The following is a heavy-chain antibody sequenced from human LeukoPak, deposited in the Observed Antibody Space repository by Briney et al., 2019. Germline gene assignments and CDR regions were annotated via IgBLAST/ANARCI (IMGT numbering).Heavy chain of an antibody. J-gene: IGHJ6*03. CDR2: ISAYNGNT. V-gene: IGHV1-18*01. Sequence: ASVKVSCKASGYTFTSYGISWVRQALGQGLEWMGWISAYNGNTNYAQKLQGRVTMTTDTSTSTAYMELRSLRSDDTAVYYCARTYYDILTGPYYYYYMDVWGKGTTVTVSS. CDR3: ARTYYDILTGPYYYYYMDV. CDR1: GYTFTSYG. D-gene: IGHD3-9*01.